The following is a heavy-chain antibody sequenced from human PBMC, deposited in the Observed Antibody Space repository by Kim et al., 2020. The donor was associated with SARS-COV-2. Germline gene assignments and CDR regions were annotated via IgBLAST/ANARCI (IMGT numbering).Heavy chain of an antibody. D-gene: IGHD1-1*01. CDR2: VYSDTGST. J-gene: IGHJ4*02. V-gene: IGHV4-59*01. CDR1: GASISPYY. Sequence: SETLSLTCAVSGASISPYYWSWIRQLPGKGLEWIAYVYSDTGSTTYNPSLESRVTQSLDTSKKQFSLRLSSVTAANTAVYYCARNTPGTTEDYWGQGTLVTVS. CDR3: ARNTPGTTEDY.